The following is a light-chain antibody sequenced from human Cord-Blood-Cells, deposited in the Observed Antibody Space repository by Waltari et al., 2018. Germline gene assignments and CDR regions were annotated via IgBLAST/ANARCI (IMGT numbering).Light chain of an antibody. CDR2: AAS. V-gene: IGKV1-8*01. CDR1: QGISSY. CDR3: EQYYSYPRT. J-gene: IGKJ1*01. Sequence: AIRMTQSPSSLSASTGDRVTITCRASQGISSYLAWYQQKPGKAPKLLIYAASTLQSGVPSRFSGSGSVTDFTLTISCLQSEDFATYYSEQYYSYPRTFGQGTKVEIK.